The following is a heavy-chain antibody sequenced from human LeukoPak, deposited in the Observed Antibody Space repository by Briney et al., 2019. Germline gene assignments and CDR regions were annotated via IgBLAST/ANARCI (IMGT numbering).Heavy chain of an antibody. J-gene: IGHJ4*02. D-gene: IGHD5-18*01. CDR1: GFTLSSYA. Sequence: GGSLRLSCAASGFTLSSYAMHWVRQAPGKGLEYVSAISSNGGSTYYANSVKGRFTISRDNSKNTLYLQMGSLRAEDMAVYYCARAMVQLWLPIDYWGQGTLVTVSS. CDR3: ARAMVQLWLPIDY. V-gene: IGHV3-64*01. CDR2: ISSNGGST.